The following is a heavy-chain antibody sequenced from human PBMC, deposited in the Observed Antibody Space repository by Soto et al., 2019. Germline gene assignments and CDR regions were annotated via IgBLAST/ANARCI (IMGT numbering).Heavy chain of an antibody. Sequence: PLRSLRLSCAASGFTCSGYAMSRVRQAPGKGLEWVSAISGSGGSTYYADSVKGRFTISRDNSENTLYLQMNSLRAEDTAVYYCAKDLSAMGGWLLQFDVLSADYWGHGPLVTVSS. CDR3: AKDLSAMGGWLLQFDVLSADY. CDR2: ISGSGGST. CDR1: GFTCSGYA. J-gene: IGHJ4*01. V-gene: IGHV3-23*01. D-gene: IGHD3-22*01.